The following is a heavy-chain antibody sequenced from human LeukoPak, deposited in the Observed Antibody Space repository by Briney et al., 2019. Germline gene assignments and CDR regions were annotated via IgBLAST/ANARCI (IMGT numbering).Heavy chain of an antibody. CDR3: ARSERITGYDY. Sequence: ASVKVSCKASGGTFSNYAINWVRQAPGQGLEWMGIINPSGGSTSYAQKFQGRVTMTRDTSTSTVYMELSSLRSEDTAVYYCARSERITGYDYWGQGTLVTVSS. V-gene: IGHV1-46*01. J-gene: IGHJ4*02. CDR1: GGTFSNYA. D-gene: IGHD3-10*01. CDR2: INPSGGST.